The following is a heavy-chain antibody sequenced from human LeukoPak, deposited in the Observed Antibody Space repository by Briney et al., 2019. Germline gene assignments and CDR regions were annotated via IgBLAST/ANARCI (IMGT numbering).Heavy chain of an antibody. CDR3: ARDSVTPIADLDY. V-gene: IGHV3-30*04. J-gene: IGHJ4*02. CDR2: ISYDGSNK. CDR1: GFTFSSYA. D-gene: IGHD6-13*01. Sequence: GGSLRLSCAASGFTFSSYAMHWVRQAPGKGLEWVAVISYDGSNKYYADSVKGRFTISRDNSKNTLYLQMNSLRAEDTAVYYCARDSVTPIADLDYWGQGTLVTVSS.